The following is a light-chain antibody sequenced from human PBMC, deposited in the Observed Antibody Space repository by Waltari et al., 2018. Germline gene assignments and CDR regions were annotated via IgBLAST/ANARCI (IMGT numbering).Light chain of an antibody. J-gene: IGLJ3*02. CDR2: RNN. CDR3: AVWDDALSGAV. V-gene: IGLV1-47*01. Sequence: QSVVTQPPSASGTPGQRVNTSCSGRRTNIGNHYVYWYQQLPGTAPKLFIHRNNQRPSGVPDRFSGSKSGNSASLAISDLRSEDEADYYCAVWDDALSGAVFGGGTKLTVL. CDR1: RTNIGNHY.